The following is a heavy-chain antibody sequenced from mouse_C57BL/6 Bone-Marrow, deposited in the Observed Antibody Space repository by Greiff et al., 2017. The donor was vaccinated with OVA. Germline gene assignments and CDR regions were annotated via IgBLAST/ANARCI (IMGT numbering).Heavy chain of an antibody. CDR3: ARYSWFAY. V-gene: IGHV1-82*01. CDR2: IYPGDGDT. J-gene: IGHJ3*01. CDR1: GYAFSSSW. Sequence: VQGVESGPELVKPGASVKISCKASGYAFSSSWMNWVKQRPGKGLEWIGRIYPGDGDTNYNGKFKGKATLTADKSSSTAYMQLSSLTSEDSAVYCCARYSWFAYWGQGTLVTVSA.